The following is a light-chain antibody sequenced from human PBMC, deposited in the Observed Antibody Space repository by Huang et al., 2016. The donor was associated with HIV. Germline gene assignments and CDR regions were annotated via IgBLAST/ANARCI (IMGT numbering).Light chain of an antibody. CDR1: QSVNTN. J-gene: IGKJ2*01. Sequence: VMMSQSPATLAASPGERVTLPVGASQSVNTNLAWYQQKPGQPPRLLIYAASTRATGVPARFAGSGSGTEFTLTIDSLQSDDFAVYYCQQYNKWPPEYTFGQGTRLEIK. CDR2: AAS. V-gene: IGKV3-15*01. CDR3: QQYNKWPPEYT.